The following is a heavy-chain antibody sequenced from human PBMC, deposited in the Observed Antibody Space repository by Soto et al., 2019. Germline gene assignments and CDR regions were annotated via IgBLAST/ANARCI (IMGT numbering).Heavy chain of an antibody. CDR2: IYTSGST. J-gene: IGHJ2*01. Sequence: GKGLEWIGRIYTSGSTNYNPSLKSRVTMSVDTSKNQFTLKLSSVTAADTAVYYCAREWYYVHSKGCIRRSVPVSAFLLNRSTDL. CDR3: AREWYYVHSKGCIRRSVPVSAFLLNRSTDL. V-gene: IGHV4-4*07. D-gene: IGHD3-16*01.